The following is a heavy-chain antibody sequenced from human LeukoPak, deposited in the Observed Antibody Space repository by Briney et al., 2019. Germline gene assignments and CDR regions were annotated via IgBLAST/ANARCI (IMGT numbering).Heavy chain of an antibody. CDR2: ISRNGGST. Sequence: GRSLRLSCAASGFTFSSYGMHWVRQAPGKGLEYVSGISRNGGSTYYADSVKGRFTISRDNSKNTLDLQMNSLRAEDTAVYYCAKGRAYNNWWSFDYWGQGTLVTVSS. V-gene: IGHV3-64*04. D-gene: IGHD2-8*02. CDR1: GFTFSSYG. CDR3: AKGRAYNNWWSFDY. J-gene: IGHJ4*02.